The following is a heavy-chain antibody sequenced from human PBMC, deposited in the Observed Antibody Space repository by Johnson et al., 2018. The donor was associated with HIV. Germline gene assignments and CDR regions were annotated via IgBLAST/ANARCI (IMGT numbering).Heavy chain of an antibody. CDR1: GFSIDDYA. D-gene: IGHD3-22*01. CDR2: IKSKTDGGTT. J-gene: IGHJ3*02. Sequence: VQLVESGGGVVRPGGSLRLSCAAFGFSIDDYAMSWVRQVPGKGLEWVGRIKSKTDGGTTDYAAPVKGRFTISRDDSKNTLYLQMNSLRAEDTAVYYCAKEPTQIRGFYENSGYYRTDAYDIWGQGTMVTVSS. V-gene: IGHV3-15*01. CDR3: AKEPTQIRGFYENSGYYRTDAYDI.